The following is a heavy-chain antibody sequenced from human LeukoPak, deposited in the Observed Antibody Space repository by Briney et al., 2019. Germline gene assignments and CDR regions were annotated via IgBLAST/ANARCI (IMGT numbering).Heavy chain of an antibody. CDR1: GFTFSSYG. Sequence: AGGSPRLSCAASGFTFSSYGMSWVRQAPGKGLEWVSAISNSGGSTPYADSVKGRFTISRDNSKNTLYLQMNSLRGEDTAVYYCARGPWSAAGYNGMDVWGQGTTVTVSS. V-gene: IGHV3-23*01. D-gene: IGHD6-13*01. CDR3: ARGPWSAAGYNGMDV. J-gene: IGHJ6*02. CDR2: ISNSGGST.